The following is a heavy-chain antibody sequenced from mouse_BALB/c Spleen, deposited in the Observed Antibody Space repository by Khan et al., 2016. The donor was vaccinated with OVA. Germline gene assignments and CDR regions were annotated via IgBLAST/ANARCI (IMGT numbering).Heavy chain of an antibody. V-gene: IGHV5-4*02. J-gene: IGHJ3*01. CDR3: ARGFYGDPFAF. CDR1: GFTFGDYY. D-gene: IGHD2-13*01. Sequence: EVELVESGGDLVKPGGSLKLSCAASGFTFGDYYMNWVRQTPEKRLEWVATISDGGGYTYYLDSVKGRFTISRDDAKNNLYLQMNSLKAEDTAMYYCARGFYGDPFAFWGQGTLVTVSA. CDR2: ISDGGGYT.